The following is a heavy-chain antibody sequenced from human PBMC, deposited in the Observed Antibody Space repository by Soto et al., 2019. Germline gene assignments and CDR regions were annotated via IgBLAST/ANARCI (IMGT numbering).Heavy chain of an antibody. V-gene: IGHV3-23*01. J-gene: IGHJ4*02. CDR1: GFTFSSYA. CDR2: ISGTGTTT. Sequence: EVQLLESGGGLIQPGGSLRLSCAASGFTFSSYAMTWVRQAPGKGLEWVSTISGTGTTTYYADSVKGPFTISRDNSKNTLYLQMNSLRTEDTAVYYCVKVVYLLDFDYWGQGTLVTVSS. CDR3: VKVVYLLDFDY. D-gene: IGHD2-8*01.